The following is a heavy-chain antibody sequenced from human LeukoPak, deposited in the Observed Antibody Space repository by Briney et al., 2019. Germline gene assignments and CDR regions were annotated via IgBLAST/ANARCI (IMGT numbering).Heavy chain of an antibody. CDR3: AKDKYSGSYLVY. D-gene: IGHD1-26*01. J-gene: IGHJ4*02. Sequence: PGGSLRLSCAASGFTFSSYGTHWVRQAPGKGLEWMAFIRYDGSNKYYADSVKGRFTISRDNSKNTLYLQMNSLRAEDTAVYYCAKDKYSGSYLVYWGQGTLVTVSS. CDR1: GFTFSSYG. CDR2: IRYDGSNK. V-gene: IGHV3-30*02.